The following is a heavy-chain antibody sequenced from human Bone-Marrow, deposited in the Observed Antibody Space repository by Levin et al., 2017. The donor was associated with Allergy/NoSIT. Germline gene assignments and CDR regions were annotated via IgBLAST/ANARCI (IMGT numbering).Heavy chain of an antibody. CDR2: INPSGGST. CDR1: GYTFTSYY. Sequence: PGGSLRLSCKASGYTFTSYYMHWVRQAPGQGLEWMGIINPSGGSTSYAQKFQGRVTMTRDTSTSTVYMELSSLRSEDTAVYYCARAIVGAWGGTYYFDYWGQGTLVTVSS. CDR3: ARAIVGAWGGTYYFDY. J-gene: IGHJ4*02. V-gene: IGHV1-46*01. D-gene: IGHD1-26*01.